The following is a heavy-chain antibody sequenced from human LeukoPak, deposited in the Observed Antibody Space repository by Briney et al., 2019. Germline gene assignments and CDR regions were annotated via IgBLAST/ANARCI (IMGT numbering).Heavy chain of an antibody. D-gene: IGHD3-16*01. J-gene: IGHJ6*02. CDR1: RFTFSNYW. CDR3: ARGGGLDV. Sequence: GGSLRLSCAASRFTFSNYWMSWVRQAPGKGLEWVASINPSGSVKYYVNSVKGRFTISRDNAKNSLYLQMSNLRAEDTAVYFCARGGGLDVWGQGATVTVSS. V-gene: IGHV3-7*03. CDR2: INPSGSVK.